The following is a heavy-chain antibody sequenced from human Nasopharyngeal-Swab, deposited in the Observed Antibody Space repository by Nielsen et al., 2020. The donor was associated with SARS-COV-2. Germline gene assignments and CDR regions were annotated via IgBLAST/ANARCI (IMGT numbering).Heavy chain of an antibody. V-gene: IGHV4-59*01. CDR3: ARFWYGSGSYYPHFDY. CDR1: GGSISSYY. CDR2: IYYSGST. J-gene: IGHJ4*02. D-gene: IGHD3-10*01. Sequence: SETLSLTCTVSGGSISSYYWSWIRQPPGKGLEWIGYIYYSGSTNYNPSLKSRVTISVDTSKSQFSLKLSSVTAADTAVYYCARFWYGSGSYYPHFDYWGQGTLVTVSS.